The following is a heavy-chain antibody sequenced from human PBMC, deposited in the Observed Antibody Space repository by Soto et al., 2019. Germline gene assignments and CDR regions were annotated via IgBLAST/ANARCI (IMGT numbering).Heavy chain of an antibody. D-gene: IGHD6-13*01. J-gene: IGHJ6*03. CDR1: GGTFSSYT. Sequence: QVQLVQSGAEVKKPGSSGKVSCKASGGTFSSYTISWVRQAPGQGLEWMGRIIPILGIANYAQKFQGRVTITADKSTSTAYMELSSLRSEDTAVYYCARGPGIAAADTYSYYMDVWGKGTTVTVSS. CDR3: ARGPGIAAADTYSYYMDV. V-gene: IGHV1-69*02. CDR2: IIPILGIA.